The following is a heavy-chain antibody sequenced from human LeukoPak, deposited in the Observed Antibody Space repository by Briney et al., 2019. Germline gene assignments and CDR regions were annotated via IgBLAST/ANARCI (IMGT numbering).Heavy chain of an antibody. J-gene: IGHJ5*02. CDR2: ISAYNGNT. CDR3: ARKMPTSRVPAAMTWFDP. D-gene: IGHD2-2*01. Sequence: ASVKVSCKASGYTFTSYGISWVRQAPGQGLEWMGWISAYNGNTNYAQKLQGRVTMTTDTSTSTAYMELRSLRSDDTAVYYCARKMPTSRVPAAMTWFDPWGQGTLVTVSS. V-gene: IGHV1-18*01. CDR1: GYTFTSYG.